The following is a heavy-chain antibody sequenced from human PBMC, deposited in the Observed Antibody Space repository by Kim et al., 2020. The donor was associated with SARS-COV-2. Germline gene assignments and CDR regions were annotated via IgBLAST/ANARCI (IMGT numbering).Heavy chain of an antibody. D-gene: IGHD3-10*01. J-gene: IGHJ4*02. CDR1: GYTFSDFY. CDR2: INPSSGGT. V-gene: IGHV1-2*02. CDR3: ARERGTSEWYGVDY. Sequence: ASVKVSCEASGYTFSDFYIHWVRQAPGQGLEWMGWINPSSGGTHYAQNFQGRVSLTGDTSISTAYMELTRLRSDDTALYYCARERGTSEWYGVDYWGQGTPVTVSS.